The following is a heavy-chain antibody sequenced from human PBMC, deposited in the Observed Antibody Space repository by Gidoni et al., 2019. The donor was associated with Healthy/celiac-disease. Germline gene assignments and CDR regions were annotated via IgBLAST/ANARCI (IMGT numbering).Heavy chain of an antibody. V-gene: IGHV4-34*01. Sequence: QVQLQQWGAGLLKPSETLSLTYAVYGGSFSGYYWSWIRQPPGKGLEWIGEINHSGSTNYNPSLKSRVTISVDTSKNQFSLKLSSVTAADTAVYYCARLNAVYGDYGGAFDIWGQGTMVTVSS. CDR3: ARLNAVYGDYGGAFDI. J-gene: IGHJ3*02. CDR1: GGSFSGYY. CDR2: INHSGST. D-gene: IGHD4-17*01.